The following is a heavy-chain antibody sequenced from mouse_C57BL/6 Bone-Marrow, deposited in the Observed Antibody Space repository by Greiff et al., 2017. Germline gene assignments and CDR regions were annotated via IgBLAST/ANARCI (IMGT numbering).Heavy chain of an antibody. V-gene: IGHV2-6*01. CDR3: ASEGGLTGTFFAY. Sequence: QVQLKESGPGLVAPSQSLSITCTVSGFSLTSYGVDWVRQSPGKGLEWLGVIWGVGSTNYNSALKSRLSISKDNSKSQVFLKMNSLQTDDTAMYYWASEGGLTGTFFAYWGQRTLVTVSA. D-gene: IGHD4-1*01. J-gene: IGHJ3*01. CDR2: IWGVGST. CDR1: GFSLTSYG.